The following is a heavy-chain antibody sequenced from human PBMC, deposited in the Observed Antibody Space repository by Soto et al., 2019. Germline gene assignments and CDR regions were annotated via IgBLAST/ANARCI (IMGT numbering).Heavy chain of an antibody. V-gene: IGHV1-18*01. J-gene: IGHJ5*02. D-gene: IGHD3-10*01. CDR3: ARVLRGVVNWFDP. CDR2: IATYNSNK. Sequence: HLVQSGPEVKKPGASVTVSCKTSGDTFTNFGLSWVRQAPAQGLEWMGWIATYNSNKNYAQKFQGRLTLTTDTSTSTGYMELKSLEYDDTAVYYCARVLRGVVNWFDPWGQGTLVTVSS. CDR1: GDTFTNFG.